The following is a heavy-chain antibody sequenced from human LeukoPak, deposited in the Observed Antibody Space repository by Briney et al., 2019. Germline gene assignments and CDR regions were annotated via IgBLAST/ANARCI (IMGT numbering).Heavy chain of an antibody. CDR1: GYSFTNYW. J-gene: IGHJ4*02. D-gene: IGHD1-26*01. V-gene: IGHV5-51*01. CDR2: VYPRDSDT. CDR3: AVVRSGTYYLLDY. Sequence: GESLKISCRTSGYSFTNYWIGWVRQMPGKGLEWMGIVYPRDSDTRYGPSFEGQATISADKSISTAYLQWSSLKTSDTALYYCAVVRSGTYYLLDYWGQGTLVTVSS.